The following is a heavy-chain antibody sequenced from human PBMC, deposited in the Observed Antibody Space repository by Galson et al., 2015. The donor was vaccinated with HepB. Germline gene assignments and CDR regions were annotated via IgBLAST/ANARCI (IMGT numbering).Heavy chain of an antibody. D-gene: IGHD4/OR15-4a*01. CDR3: ARDHMVNTRNWFDP. Sequence: SVKVSCKASGYKLTNYGINWVRQAPGQGLEWMGWISSYNGNTNYAQKFQGRVTMTTDTSTSTAYMELRSLRSDDTDVYYCARDHMVNTRNWFDPWGQGTLVTVSS. CDR2: ISSYNGNT. J-gene: IGHJ5*02. CDR1: GYKLTNYG. V-gene: IGHV1-18*01.